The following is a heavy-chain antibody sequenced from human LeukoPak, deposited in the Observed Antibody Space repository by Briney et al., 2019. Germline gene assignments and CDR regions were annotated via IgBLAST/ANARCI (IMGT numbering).Heavy chain of an antibody. CDR1: GYTFTSYG. J-gene: IGHJ4*02. CDR3: AREVLLEAGIAAAGFLFDY. CDR2: INAYNGNT. V-gene: IGHV1-18*01. D-gene: IGHD6-13*01. Sequence: ASVKVSCKASGYTFTSYGISWVRQAPGQGLEWMGWINAYNGNTNYAQKLQGRVTMTTDTSTSTAYMELRSLRSDDTAVYYCAREVLLEAGIAAAGFLFDYWGQGTLVTVSS.